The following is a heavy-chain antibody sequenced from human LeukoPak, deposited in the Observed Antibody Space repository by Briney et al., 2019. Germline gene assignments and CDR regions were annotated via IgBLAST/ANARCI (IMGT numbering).Heavy chain of an antibody. V-gene: IGHV3-48*03. D-gene: IGHD5-18*01. Sequence: GGSLRHSCAASGFTFSSYEMNWVRQAPGKGLEWVSYISSSGSTIYYADSVKGRFTISRDNAKNSLYLQMNSLRAEDTAVYYCARGSSSGYSYGFDYWGQGTLVTVSS. CDR1: GFTFSSYE. CDR3: ARGSSSGYSYGFDY. J-gene: IGHJ4*02. CDR2: ISSSGSTI.